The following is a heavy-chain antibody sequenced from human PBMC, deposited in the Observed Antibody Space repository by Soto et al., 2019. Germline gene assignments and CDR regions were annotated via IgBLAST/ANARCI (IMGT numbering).Heavy chain of an antibody. D-gene: IGHD3-10*01. CDR3: AREHFYGSGSYVDY. Sequence: QVQLQESGPGLVKPSQTLSLTCTVSGGSISSGGYYWSWIRQHPGKGLEWIGYIYYSGSTYYNPSLTSRVTISVDTSKNQFSLKLSSVTAADTAVYYCAREHFYGSGSYVDYWGQGTLVTVSS. CDR1: GGSISSGGYY. J-gene: IGHJ4*02. CDR2: IYYSGST. V-gene: IGHV4-31*03.